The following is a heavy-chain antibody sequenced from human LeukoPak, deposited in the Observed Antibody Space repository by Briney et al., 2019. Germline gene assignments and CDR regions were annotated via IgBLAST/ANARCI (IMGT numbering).Heavy chain of an antibody. J-gene: IGHJ4*02. CDR1: GGSFSGYY. V-gene: IGHV4-34*01. Sequence: SETLSLTCAVYGGSFSGYYWSWIRQPPGKGLEWIGEINHSGSTNYNPSLKSRVTISVDTSKNQFSLKLSSVTAADTAVYYCARSGYSSSWYTYSSGWYYFDYWGQGTLVTVSS. CDR2: INHSGST. D-gene: IGHD6-13*01. CDR3: ARSGYSSSWYTYSSGWYYFDY.